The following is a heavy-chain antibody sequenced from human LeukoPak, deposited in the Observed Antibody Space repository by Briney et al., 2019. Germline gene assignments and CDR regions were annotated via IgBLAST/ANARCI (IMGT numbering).Heavy chain of an antibody. D-gene: IGHD2-15*01. CDR1: GFTFNNYN. V-gene: IGHV3-21*01. CDR3: ARYCSGGSCYVLDAFDI. Sequence: GESLRLSCAASGFTFNNYNMNWVRQAPGKALEWVSSITSSGTYIFYADSVKGRFTISRDNAKNSLYLQMNSLRAEDTAVYYCARYCSGGSCYVLDAFDIWGQGTMVTVSS. J-gene: IGHJ3*02. CDR2: ITSSGTYI.